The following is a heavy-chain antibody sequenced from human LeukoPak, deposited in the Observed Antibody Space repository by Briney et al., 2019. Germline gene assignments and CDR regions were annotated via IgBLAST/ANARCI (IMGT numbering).Heavy chain of an antibody. D-gene: IGHD3-3*01. J-gene: IGHJ4*02. Sequence: GRSLRLSCAASGFTFSSYGMHWVRQAPGKGLEWVAVIWYDGSNKYYADSVKGRFTISRDNSKNTLYLQMNSLRAEDTAVYYCARGVGFLEWLLLDYFDYWGQGTLVTVSS. CDR3: ARGVGFLEWLLLDYFDY. CDR2: IWYDGSNK. CDR1: GFTFSSYG. V-gene: IGHV3-33*01.